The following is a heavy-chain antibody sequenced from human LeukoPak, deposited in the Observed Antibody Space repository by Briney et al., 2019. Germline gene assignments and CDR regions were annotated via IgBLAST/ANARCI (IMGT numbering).Heavy chain of an antibody. CDR3: ARSGSSYSFDY. J-gene: IGHJ4*02. Sequence: RASVKVSCKASGGTFSSYAISWVRQAPGQGLEWMGGIIPIFGTANYAQKFQGRVTITTDESTSTAYMELSSLRSEDTAVYYCARSGSSYSFDYWGQGTLVTVSS. CDR2: IIPIFGTA. D-gene: IGHD6-13*01. V-gene: IGHV1-69*05. CDR1: GGTFSSYA.